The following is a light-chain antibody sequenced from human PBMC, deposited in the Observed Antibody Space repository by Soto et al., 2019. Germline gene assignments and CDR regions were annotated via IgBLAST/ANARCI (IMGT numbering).Light chain of an antibody. V-gene: IGLV2-14*01. CDR1: SSDVGGYNY. Sequence: QSALTQPASVSGSPGQSITISCTGTSSDVGGYNYVSWYQQHPGKAPKLMIYEVSNRPSGVSNRFSGSKSGNTASLTISGLQAEDEAEYYCQSYDSSLSTSGWVFGGGTQLTVL. CDR2: EVS. J-gene: IGLJ3*02. CDR3: QSYDSSLSTSGWV.